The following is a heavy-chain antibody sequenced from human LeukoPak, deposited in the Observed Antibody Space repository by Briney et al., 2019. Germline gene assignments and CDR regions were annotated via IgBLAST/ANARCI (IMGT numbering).Heavy chain of an antibody. Sequence: PGGSLRLSCAASGFTFSSNAMSWVRQAPGKGLEWVSAISGSGGSTHYADSVKGRFTISRDNSKNTLYLQMNSLRAEDTAEYYCAKDGIAVAEVWGQGTLVTVSS. V-gene: IGHV3-23*01. CDR2: ISGSGGST. D-gene: IGHD6-19*01. CDR1: GFTFSSNA. J-gene: IGHJ4*02. CDR3: AKDGIAVAEV.